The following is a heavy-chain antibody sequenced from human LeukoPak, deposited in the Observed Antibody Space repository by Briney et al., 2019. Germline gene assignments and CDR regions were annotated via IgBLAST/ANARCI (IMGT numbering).Heavy chain of an antibody. CDR1: GGSISSGSYY. D-gene: IGHD2-2*01. CDR2: IYTSGST. J-gene: IGHJ3*02. CDR3: ARGYHVVPAAGVDI. Sequence: PSQTLSLTCTVSGGSISSGSYYWSWIRQPAGKGLEWIGRIYTSGSTNYNPPLKSRVTISVDTSKNQFSLKLSSVTAADTAVYYCARGYHVVPAAGVDIWGQGTMVTVSS. V-gene: IGHV4-61*02.